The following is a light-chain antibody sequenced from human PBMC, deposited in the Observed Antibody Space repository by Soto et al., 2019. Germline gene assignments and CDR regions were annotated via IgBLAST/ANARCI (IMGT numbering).Light chain of an antibody. J-gene: IGLJ3*02. CDR1: TGTVTSGHY. CDR2: DRN. CDR3: LVFYSDYMV. V-gene: IGLV7-46*01. Sequence: QAVVTQEPSLTVSPGGTVTLTCGSITGTVTSGHYPYWLQQKPGQAPRTLIYDRNKKHSWTPVRFSGSLLGGKATLTLSGAQPADQAEYYSLVFYSDYMVFGGGTKLTVL.